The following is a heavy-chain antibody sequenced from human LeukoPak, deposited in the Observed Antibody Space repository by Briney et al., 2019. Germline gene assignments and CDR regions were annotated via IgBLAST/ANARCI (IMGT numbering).Heavy chain of an antibody. CDR3: ANWLVRLF. Sequence: GGSLRLSCAASGFTFDDYGMSWVRQAPGKGLEWVSAISGSGGSTYYADSVKGRFTISRDNSKNTLYLQMNSLRAEDTAVYYCANWLVRLFWGQGTLVTVSS. CDR1: GFTFDDYG. J-gene: IGHJ4*02. V-gene: IGHV3-23*01. CDR2: ISGSGGST. D-gene: IGHD6-19*01.